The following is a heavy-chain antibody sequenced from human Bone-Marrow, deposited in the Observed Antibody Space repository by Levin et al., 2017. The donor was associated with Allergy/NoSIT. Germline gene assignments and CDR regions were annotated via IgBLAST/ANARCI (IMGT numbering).Heavy chain of an antibody. CDR3: ARGDCSSTSCTISGYYGMDV. CDR2: ISAYNGNT. CDR1: GYSFTSYG. J-gene: IGHJ6*02. Sequence: ASVKVSCKASGYSFTSYGISWVRQAPGQGLEWMGWISAYNGNTNYAQKLQGRVTMTTDTSTSTAYMELRSLRSDDTAVYYCARGDCSSTSCTISGYYGMDVWGQGTTVTVSS. V-gene: IGHV1-18*01. D-gene: IGHD2-2*01.